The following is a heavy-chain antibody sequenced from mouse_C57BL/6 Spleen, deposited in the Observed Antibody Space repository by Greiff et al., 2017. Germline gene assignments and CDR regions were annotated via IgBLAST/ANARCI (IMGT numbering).Heavy chain of an antibody. CDR2: IDPETGGT. V-gene: IGHV1-15*01. CDR3: TRGGILTFDD. Sequence: VQLQQSGAELVRPGASVTLSCKASGYTFTDYEMHWVKQTPVHGLEWIGAIDPETGGTAYNQKFKGKAILTADKSSSTAYMELRSLTSEDSAVYYSTRGGILTFDDWGEGTTLTVSS. J-gene: IGHJ2*01. D-gene: IGHD2-5*01. CDR1: GYTFTDYE.